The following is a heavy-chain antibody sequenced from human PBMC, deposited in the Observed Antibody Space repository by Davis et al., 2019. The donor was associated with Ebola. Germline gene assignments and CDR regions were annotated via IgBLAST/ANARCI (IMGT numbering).Heavy chain of an antibody. CDR3: ATLVSNYRDY. V-gene: IGHV4-34*01. CDR2: IYHSGST. D-gene: IGHD2-8*02. CDR1: GGSFSGYY. Sequence: SETLSLTCAVYGGSFSGYYWSWIRQPPGKGLEWIGEIYHSGSTNYNPSLKSRVTMSVDKSKNQFSLKLSSVTAADTAVYYCATLVSNYRDYWGQGTLVTVSS. J-gene: IGHJ4*02.